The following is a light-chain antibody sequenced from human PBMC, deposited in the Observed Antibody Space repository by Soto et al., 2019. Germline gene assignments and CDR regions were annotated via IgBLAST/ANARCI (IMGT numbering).Light chain of an antibody. CDR2: SNN. CDR3: AAWDDSLRGWV. V-gene: IGLV1-44*01. Sequence: QSVLTQPPSVSETPGQRVTISCSGSYSNVGSNTVNWYQQLPGTAPKVLIYSNNQRPSGVPDRFSGSKSGSSASLAISGLRSEDEADYYCAAWDDSLRGWVFGGGTKLTVL. J-gene: IGLJ3*02. CDR1: YSNVGSNT.